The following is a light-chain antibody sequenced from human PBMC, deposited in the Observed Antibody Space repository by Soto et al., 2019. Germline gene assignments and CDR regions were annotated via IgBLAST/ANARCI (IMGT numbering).Light chain of an antibody. V-gene: IGKV3-20*01. CDR3: QQYSDLPYT. J-gene: IGKJ2*01. Sequence: EIVLTQSPGTLSLSPRERATLSCRASQRVSSRNLAWYQQKPGQPPRLLIYGASSRATGIPDRFSGSGSVTDFTLTINRREPEDFAVYYCQQYSDLPYTFGQGTKLEV. CDR1: QRVSSRN. CDR2: GAS.